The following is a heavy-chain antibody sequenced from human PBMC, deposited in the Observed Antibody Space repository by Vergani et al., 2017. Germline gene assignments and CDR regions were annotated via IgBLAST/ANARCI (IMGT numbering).Heavy chain of an antibody. CDR1: GFTFSSYA. Sequence: EVQLLESGGGLVQPGGSLRLSCAASGFTFSSYAMSWVRQAPGKGLEWVSAISGSGGSTYYADSVKGRFTISRDNSKNTLYLQMNSLIAEDTAVYYCAKDRGPRGGMDVWGQGTTVTVSS. D-gene: IGHD3-10*01. CDR2: ISGSGGST. CDR3: AKDRGPRGGMDV. J-gene: IGHJ6*02. V-gene: IGHV3-23*01.